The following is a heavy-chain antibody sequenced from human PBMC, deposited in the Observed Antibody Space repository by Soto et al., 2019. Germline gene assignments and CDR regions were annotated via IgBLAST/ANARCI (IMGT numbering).Heavy chain of an antibody. CDR1: GYSFTSYW. D-gene: IGHD2-2*01. J-gene: IGHJ5*02. V-gene: IGHV5-51*01. CDR3: ARVIVVVPAALNWFDP. CDR2: IYPGDSDT. Sequence: GESLKISCKGSGYSFTSYWIGWVRQMPGKGLEWMGIIYPGDSDTRYSPSFQGQVTISADKSISTAYLQWSSLKASDTAMYYCARVIVVVPAALNWFDPWGQGTLVTVSS.